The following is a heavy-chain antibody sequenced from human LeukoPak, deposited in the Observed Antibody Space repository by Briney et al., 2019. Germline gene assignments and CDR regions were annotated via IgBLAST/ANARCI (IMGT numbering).Heavy chain of an antibody. CDR1: GYTFTGYY. CDR2: INPNSGGT. V-gene: IGHV1-2*02. Sequence: ASVKVSCKASGYTFTGYYMHWVRQAPGQGLEWMGWINPNSGGTNYAQKFQGRVTMTRDTSISTAYMELSSLRSEDTAVYYCATAQYYYGSVFDPWGQGTLVTVSS. CDR3: ATAQYYYGSVFDP. D-gene: IGHD3-10*01. J-gene: IGHJ5*02.